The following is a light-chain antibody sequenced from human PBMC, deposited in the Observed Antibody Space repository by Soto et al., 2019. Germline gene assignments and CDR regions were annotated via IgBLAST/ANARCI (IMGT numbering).Light chain of an antibody. CDR1: QSVTSN. J-gene: IGKJ1*01. V-gene: IGKV3-20*01. CDR2: GTS. CDR3: QQYGSSGT. Sequence: EIVFTQSPATLSLSPGERATLSCRASQSVTSNVAWYQQQPGQAPRLLIYGTSTRVTGIPARFSGSGSGTDFTLTISRMEPEDFAVYYCQQYGSSGTFGQGTKVDIK.